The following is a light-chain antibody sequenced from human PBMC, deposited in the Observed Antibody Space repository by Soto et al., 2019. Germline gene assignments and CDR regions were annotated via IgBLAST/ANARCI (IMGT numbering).Light chain of an antibody. CDR1: QSVSSSS. V-gene: IGKV3-20*01. Sequence: EIVFTQSPGTLSASRGERVTLSCRASQSVSSSSLAWYQQKPGQAPRLLIYAASSRATGIPDRFSGSGSGTDFTLTISRLEPEDFAVYSCQQYDTSPPTFGQGTKV. CDR2: AAS. J-gene: IGKJ1*01. CDR3: QQYDTSPPT.